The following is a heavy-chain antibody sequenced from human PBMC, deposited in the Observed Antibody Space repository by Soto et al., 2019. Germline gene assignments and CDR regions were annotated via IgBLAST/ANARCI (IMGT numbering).Heavy chain of an antibody. Sequence: QLQLQESGPGLVKPSETLSLTCTVSGGSISSSSYYWGWIRQPPGKGLEWIGSIYYSGSTYYNPSLKGRVTRSVDTSKHQSSLKLSSVTAADTAVYYCASPPLGGLRFEGNYYYGMDVWGQGTTVTVSS. J-gene: IGHJ6*02. D-gene: IGHD5-12*01. CDR2: IYYSGST. V-gene: IGHV4-39*01. CDR3: ASPPLGGLRFEGNYYYGMDV. CDR1: GGSISSSSYY.